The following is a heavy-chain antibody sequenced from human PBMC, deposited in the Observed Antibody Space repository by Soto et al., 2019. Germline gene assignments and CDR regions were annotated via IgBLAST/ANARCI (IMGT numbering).Heavy chain of an antibody. J-gene: IGHJ4*02. Sequence: PGGSLRLSCAASGVTVRSNYMSWVRQAPGKGLEWVSAISGSGGSTYYADSVKGRFTISRDNSKNTLYLQMNSLRAEDTAVYYCAKDRNSYGYSYFDYWGQGTLVTVSS. CDR1: GVTVRSNY. D-gene: IGHD5-18*01. V-gene: IGHV3-23*01. CDR2: ISGSGGST. CDR3: AKDRNSYGYSYFDY.